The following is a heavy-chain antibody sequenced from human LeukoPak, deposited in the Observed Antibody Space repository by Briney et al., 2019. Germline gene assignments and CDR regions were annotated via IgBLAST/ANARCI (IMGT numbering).Heavy chain of an antibody. CDR1: GYTFTSYA. V-gene: IGHV1-18*01. CDR3: ARGYGGNYYDSSGQTWFDP. D-gene: IGHD3-22*01. CDR2: ISAYNGNT. J-gene: IGHJ5*02. Sequence: ASVKVSCKASGYTFTSYAMNWVRQAPGQGLEWMGWISAYNGNTNYAQKLQGRVTMTTDTSTSTAYMELRSLRSDDTAVYYCARGYGGNYYDSSGQTWFDPWGQGTLVTVSS.